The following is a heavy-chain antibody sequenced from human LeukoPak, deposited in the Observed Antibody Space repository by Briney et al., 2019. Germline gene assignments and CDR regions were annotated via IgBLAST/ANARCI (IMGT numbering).Heavy chain of an antibody. CDR1: GYTFTSYG. J-gene: IGHJ4*02. V-gene: IGHV1-18*01. CDR2: ISAYNGNT. D-gene: IGHD3-22*01. Sequence: ASVKVSCKASGYTFTSYGISWVRQAPGQGHEWMGWISAYNGNTNYAQEFQGRVTMTRDTSINTAYMELSSLRSEDTAVYYCARESTMIVVPTEVFDYWGQGTLVTVSS. CDR3: ARESTMIVVPTEVFDY.